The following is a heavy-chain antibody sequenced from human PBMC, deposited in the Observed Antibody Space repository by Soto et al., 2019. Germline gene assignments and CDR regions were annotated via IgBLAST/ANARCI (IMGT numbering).Heavy chain of an antibody. D-gene: IGHD1-26*01. Sequence: QITLKESGPTLVKRTQTLTLTCTFSGFSLSDNGVGVGWIRQPPGKALEWLALIYWDDEKIYSPSLKTRLTITKYTSKNQVLLTMTNMAPVDTATYYCAHRLTWDAFDIWGQGTMVTFSS. CDR3: AHRLTWDAFDI. CDR2: IYWDDEK. V-gene: IGHV2-5*02. J-gene: IGHJ3*02. CDR1: GFSLSDNGVG.